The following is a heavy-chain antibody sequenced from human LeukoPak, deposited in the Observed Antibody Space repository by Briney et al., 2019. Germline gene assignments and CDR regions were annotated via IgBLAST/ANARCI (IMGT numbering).Heavy chain of an antibody. V-gene: IGHV4-34*01. CDR3: ARDKIAAAFGY. D-gene: IGHD6-25*01. J-gene: IGHJ4*02. CDR1: GGSFSGYY. CDR2: IYHSGST. Sequence: SETLSLTCAVYGGSFSGYYWSWIRQPPGKGLEWIGSIYHSGSTYYNPSLKSRVTISVDTSKNQFSLNLTSVTAADTAVYYCARDKIAAAFGYWGQGTLVTVSS.